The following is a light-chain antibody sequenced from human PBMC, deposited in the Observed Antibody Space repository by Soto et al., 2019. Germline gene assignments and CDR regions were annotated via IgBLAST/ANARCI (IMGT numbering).Light chain of an antibody. J-gene: IGKJ4*01. Sequence: DIQMTQSPSSLSASVGDRVTITCRASRGISNYLAWYQQKPGKVPKLLIYGASTLQSGVPSRFSGTGSGTDFTLTISSLQPGDVATYYCQKYNSVLTFGGGTKVEI. CDR1: RGISNY. V-gene: IGKV1-27*01. CDR3: QKYNSVLT. CDR2: GAS.